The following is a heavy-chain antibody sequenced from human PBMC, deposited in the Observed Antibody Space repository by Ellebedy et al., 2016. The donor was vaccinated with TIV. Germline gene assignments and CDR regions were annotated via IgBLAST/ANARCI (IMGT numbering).Heavy chain of an antibody. CDR2: INSDGSST. CDR1: GFTFSTYW. CDR3: ARYGWLFDY. V-gene: IGHV3-74*01. D-gene: IGHD6-19*01. J-gene: IGHJ4*02. Sequence: GESLKISCAASGFTFSTYWMHWVRQAPGKGLMWVSRINSDGSSTTYADYVKGRFTISRDNANNTLFLQRNSLRADDTAVYYCARYGWLFDYWGQGTLVTVSS.